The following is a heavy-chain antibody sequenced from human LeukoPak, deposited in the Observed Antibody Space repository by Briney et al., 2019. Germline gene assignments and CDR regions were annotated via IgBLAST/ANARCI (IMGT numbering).Heavy chain of an antibody. J-gene: IGHJ4*02. V-gene: IGHV5-51*01. CDR1: GYSFTSYW. CDR2: IYPDDADT. Sequence: GESLQISGKAPGYSFTSYWSGGVRRMPGKGREWMGIIYPDDADTRYSPSFQGQVNLSAQKSPTPSYLQCSSPPASHSRIYYRARRNGSGWYYFDYWGGGALLTVSS. D-gene: IGHD6-19*01. CDR3: ARRNGSGWYYFDY.